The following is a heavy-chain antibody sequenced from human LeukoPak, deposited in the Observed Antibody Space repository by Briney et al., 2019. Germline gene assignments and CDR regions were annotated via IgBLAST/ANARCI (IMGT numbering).Heavy chain of an antibody. CDR3: AREAYSSSYFDY. J-gene: IGHJ4*02. V-gene: IGHV4-59*01. CDR2: IYYSGST. Sequence: SETLSLTCTVSGGSISSYYWSWIRQPPGKGLEWIGYIYYSGSTNYNPSLKSRVTISVDTSKNQFSLKLNSVTAADTAVYYCAREAYSSSYFDYWGQGTLVTVSS. CDR1: GGSISSYY. D-gene: IGHD6-6*01.